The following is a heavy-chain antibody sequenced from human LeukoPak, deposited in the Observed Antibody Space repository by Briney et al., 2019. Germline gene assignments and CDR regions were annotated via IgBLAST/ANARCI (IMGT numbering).Heavy chain of an antibody. Sequence: PSETLSLTCTVSGDSISGYYWSWIRQPAGKGLEWIGHIYTTGSTNYNPSLKSRVTISVDTSKNQFSLKLSSVTAADTAVYYCARGGGYNWNWFDPWGQGTLVTVSS. V-gene: IGHV4-4*07. CDR3: ARGGGYNWNWFDP. CDR1: GDSISGYY. J-gene: IGHJ5*02. CDR2: IYTTGST. D-gene: IGHD1-20*01.